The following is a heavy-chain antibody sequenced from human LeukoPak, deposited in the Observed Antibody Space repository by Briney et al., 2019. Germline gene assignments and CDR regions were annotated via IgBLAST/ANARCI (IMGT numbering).Heavy chain of an antibody. Sequence: GGSLRLSCAASGFTFSNNAMSWVRQAPGKGLEWVSAISGSGGNTYYADSVKGRFSISRDNSKNTLYLQMNSLRAGDTAVYYCAKDPQGDWGQGTLVTVSS. CDR2: ISGSGGNT. CDR1: GFTFSNNA. J-gene: IGHJ4*02. CDR3: AKDPQGD. D-gene: IGHD3-16*01. V-gene: IGHV3-23*01.